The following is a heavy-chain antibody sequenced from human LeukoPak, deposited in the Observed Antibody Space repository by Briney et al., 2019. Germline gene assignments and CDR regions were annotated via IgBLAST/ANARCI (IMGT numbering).Heavy chain of an antibody. CDR2: ISYGGSKT. V-gene: IGHV3-30*07. Sequence: GGSLILSCAASGFTFSTYAMHWVRQAPGKGLEWVAIISYGGSKTDYADSVKGRFTISRDNSKNTLYLQMNSLRAEDTAVYYYAKDLVLGSGGYDFLPDYWGQGTLVTVSS. CDR1: GFTFSTYA. D-gene: IGHD5-12*01. J-gene: IGHJ4*02. CDR3: AKDLVLGSGGYDFLPDY.